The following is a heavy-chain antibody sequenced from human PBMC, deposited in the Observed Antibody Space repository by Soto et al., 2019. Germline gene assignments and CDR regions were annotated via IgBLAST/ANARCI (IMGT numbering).Heavy chain of an antibody. CDR2: IYYSGST. V-gene: IGHV4-39*01. CDR1: GGSISSSSYY. J-gene: IGHJ5*02. Sequence: KTSETLSLTCTVSGGSISSSSYYWGWIRQPPGKGLEWIGSIYYSGSTYYNPSLKSRVTISVDTSKNQFSLKLSSVTAADTAVYYCARRRYYGSGSYYNWFDPWGQGTLVTVSS. D-gene: IGHD3-10*01. CDR3: ARRRYYGSGSYYNWFDP.